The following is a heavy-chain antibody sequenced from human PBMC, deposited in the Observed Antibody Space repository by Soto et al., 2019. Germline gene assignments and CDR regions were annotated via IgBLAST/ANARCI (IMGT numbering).Heavy chain of an antibody. J-gene: IGHJ4*02. D-gene: IGHD4-17*01. CDR2: IYYSGST. V-gene: IGHV4-31*03. Sequence: PSETMSLPCTVAGGSISSVGYYWIWIRQHPGKGLEWIGYIYYSGSTYYNPSLKSRVTISVDTSKNQFSLKLSSVTAADTAVYYCASSHDYGDYVFSYWGQGTLVTVSS. CDR1: GGSISSVGYY. CDR3: ASSHDYGDYVFSY.